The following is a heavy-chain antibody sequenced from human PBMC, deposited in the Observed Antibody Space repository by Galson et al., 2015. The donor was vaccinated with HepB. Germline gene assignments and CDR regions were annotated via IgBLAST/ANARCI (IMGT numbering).Heavy chain of an antibody. J-gene: IGHJ4*02. D-gene: IGHD1-26*01. V-gene: IGHV3-48*01. CDR2: ISSSSSTI. CDR3: QREIGWDSGSYEGLL. Sequence: SLRLSCAASGFTFSSYSMNWVRQAPGKGLEWVSYISSSSSTIYYADSVKGRFTISRDNAKNSLYLQTNSLRAEDTAVYYCQREIGWDSGSYEGLLWGQGTLVTVSS. CDR1: GFTFSSYS.